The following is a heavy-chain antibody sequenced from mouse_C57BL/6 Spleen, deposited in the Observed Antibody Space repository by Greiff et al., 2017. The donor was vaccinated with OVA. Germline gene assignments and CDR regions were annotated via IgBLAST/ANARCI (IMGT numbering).Heavy chain of an antibody. J-gene: IGHJ2*02. V-gene: IGHV1-55*01. CDR2: IYPGSGST. Sequence: VQLQQPRAELLKPGASVKMSCKASGYTFTSYWITWVKQRPGQGLEWIGDIYPGSGSTNYNEKFKSKATLTVDTSSSTAYMQLSSLTSEDSAVYYCARHYQLGGSNLFEYWCQCISLLVSS. D-gene: IGHD1-1*02. CDR3: ARHYQLGGSNLFEY. CDR1: GYTFTSYW.